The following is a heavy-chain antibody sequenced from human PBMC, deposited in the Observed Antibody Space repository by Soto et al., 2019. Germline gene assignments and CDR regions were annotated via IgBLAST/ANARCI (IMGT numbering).Heavy chain of an antibody. CDR2: ISGSGGST. V-gene: IGHV3-23*01. CDR3: AKDLLRITMIVVVITPSYFDY. J-gene: IGHJ4*02. CDR1: GFTFSSYA. Sequence: GGSLRLSCAASGFTFSSYAMSWVRQAPGKGLEWVSAISGSGGSTYYADSVKGRFTISRDNSKNTLYLQMNSLRAEDTAVYYCAKDLLRITMIVVVITPSYFDYWGQGTLVTVSS. D-gene: IGHD3-22*01.